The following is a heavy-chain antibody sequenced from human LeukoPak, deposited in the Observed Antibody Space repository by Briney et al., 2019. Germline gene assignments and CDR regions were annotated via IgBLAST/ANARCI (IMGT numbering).Heavy chain of an antibody. V-gene: IGHV4-59*01. CDR2: IYYSGYT. Sequence: PSETLSLTCTVSGGSISSYYWSWIRQPPGKGLEWIGCIYYSGYTNYRSSLKSRVTISVDTSKNQFSLKLSSVTAADTAVYYCARTTMVRGTYYMDVWGKGTTVTVSS. D-gene: IGHD3-10*01. CDR3: ARTTMVRGTYYMDV. CDR1: GGSISSYY. J-gene: IGHJ6*03.